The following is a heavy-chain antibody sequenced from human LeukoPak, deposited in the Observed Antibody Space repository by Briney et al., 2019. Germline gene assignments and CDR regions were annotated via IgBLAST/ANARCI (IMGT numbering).Heavy chain of an antibody. CDR3: ARGLYYDYVWGSYRPNWFDP. CDR2: IIPIFATA. J-gene: IGHJ5*02. Sequence: GASVKVSCKTSGGTFSSYGISWVRQAPGQGLEWMGGIIPIFATANYAQKFQGRVTITTDESTSTAYMELSSLRSEDTAVYYCARGLYYDYVWGSYRPNWFDPWGQGTLVTVSS. CDR1: GGTFSSYG. V-gene: IGHV1-69*05. D-gene: IGHD3-16*02.